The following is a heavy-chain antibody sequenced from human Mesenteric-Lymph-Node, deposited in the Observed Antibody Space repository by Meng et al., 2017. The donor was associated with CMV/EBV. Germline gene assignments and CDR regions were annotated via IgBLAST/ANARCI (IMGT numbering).Heavy chain of an antibody. D-gene: IGHD6-19*01. V-gene: IGHV3-48*04. CDR2: FISSSSVI. CDR1: GFTFSTYS. CDR3: ARGGPSSGRYVDYYYGVDV. Sequence: GESLKISCAASGFTFSTYSMNWVRQAPGKGLEWVSYFISSSSVIYYADSVKGRFTISRDNAKNSLYLQMNSLRAEDTAVYYCARGGPSSGRYVDYYYGVDVWGQGTTVTVSS. J-gene: IGHJ6*02.